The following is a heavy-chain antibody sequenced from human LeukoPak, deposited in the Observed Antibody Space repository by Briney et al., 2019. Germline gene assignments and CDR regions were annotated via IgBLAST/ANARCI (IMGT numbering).Heavy chain of an antibody. CDR3: AKAPTPVVAATLFHH. V-gene: IGHV3-23*01. Sequence: GGSLRLSCAASGFTFSSYGMSWVRQAPGKGLEWVSVISGSGGNTYHADPVKGRFTISRDNSKNTLYMQMNSLRAEDTAVYYCAKAPTPVVAATLFHHWGQGTLVTVS. D-gene: IGHD2-15*01. J-gene: IGHJ1*01. CDR1: GFTFSSYG. CDR2: ISGSGGNT.